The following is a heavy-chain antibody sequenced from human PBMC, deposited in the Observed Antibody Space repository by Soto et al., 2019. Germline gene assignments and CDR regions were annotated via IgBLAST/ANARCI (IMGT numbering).Heavy chain of an antibody. D-gene: IGHD5-12*01. J-gene: IGHJ4*02. CDR3: PRLGRIVPTISEMGEGDY. Sequence: TGESLKISCKGSGYSFTSYWISWVRQMPGKGLEWMGRIDPSESYTNYSPSFQGHVTISADQSISTASLPWSSLKASDTAMYYCPRLGRIVPTISEMGEGDYWGQGTLVIVS. V-gene: IGHV5-10-1*01. CDR2: IDPSESYT. CDR1: GYSFTSYW.